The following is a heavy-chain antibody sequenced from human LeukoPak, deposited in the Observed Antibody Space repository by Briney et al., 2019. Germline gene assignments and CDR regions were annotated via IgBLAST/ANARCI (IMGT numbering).Heavy chain of an antibody. CDR2: MNPNSGNT. CDR1: GYTCTSYD. Sequence: ASVKVSCKASGYTCTSYDINWVRQATGQGLEWMGWMNPNSGNTGYAQKFQGRVTMTRNTSISTAYMELSSLRSEGTAVYYCARVRANDFWSGYYSASDYWGQGTLVTVSS. V-gene: IGHV1-8*01. D-gene: IGHD3-3*01. J-gene: IGHJ4*02. CDR3: ARVRANDFWSGYYSASDY.